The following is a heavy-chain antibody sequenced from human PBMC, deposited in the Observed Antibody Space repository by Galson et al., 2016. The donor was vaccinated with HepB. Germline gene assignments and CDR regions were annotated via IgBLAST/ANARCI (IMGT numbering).Heavy chain of an antibody. CDR1: GFTFDNYA. V-gene: IGHV3-49*03. D-gene: IGHD3-3*01. CDR2: IRSNSYGGTT. Sequence: SLRLSCAGSGFTFDNYAMSWFRQAPGKGLDWVGFIRSNSYGGTTEYAASVKGSFTISSDDSQSIVYLQMNSLKPEDTAVYYCSRVVGLDYDFWSGYPDFDYWGQGALVTVSS. CDR3: SRVVGLDYDFWSGYPDFDY. J-gene: IGHJ4*02.